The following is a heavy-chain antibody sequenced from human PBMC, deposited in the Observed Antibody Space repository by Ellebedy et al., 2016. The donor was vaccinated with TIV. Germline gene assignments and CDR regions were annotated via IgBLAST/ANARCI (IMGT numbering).Heavy chain of an antibody. CDR2: IKSKTDGGTT. Sequence: GESLKISCAASGFTFSNAWMNWVRQAPGKGLERVGRIKSKTDGGTTDYAAPVKGRFTISRDDSKNTLDLQMNSLKTEDTAVYYCTTVTDYYDSIGYYPFDYWGQGTLVTVSS. J-gene: IGHJ4*02. V-gene: IGHV3-15*07. CDR1: GFTFSNAW. D-gene: IGHD3-22*01. CDR3: TTVTDYYDSIGYYPFDY.